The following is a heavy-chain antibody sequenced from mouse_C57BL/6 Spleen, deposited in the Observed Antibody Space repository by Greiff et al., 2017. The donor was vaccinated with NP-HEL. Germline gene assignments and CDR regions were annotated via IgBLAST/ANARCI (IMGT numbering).Heavy chain of an antibody. J-gene: IGHJ3*01. D-gene: IGHD1-1*01. CDR2: FHPYNDDT. Sequence: QVQLKESGAELVKPGASVKMSCKASGYTFTTYPIEWMRQNHGKSLEWIGNFHPYNDDTKYNEKFKGKATLTVEKSSSTVYLELSRLTSDDSAVYYCARGGDYYGSSSAWFAYWGQGTLVTVSA. V-gene: IGHV1-47*01. CDR3: ARGGDYYGSSSAWFAY. CDR1: GYTFTTYP.